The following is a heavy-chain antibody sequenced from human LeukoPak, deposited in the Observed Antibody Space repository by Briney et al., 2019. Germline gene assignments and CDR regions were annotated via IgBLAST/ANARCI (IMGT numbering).Heavy chain of an antibody. D-gene: IGHD3-22*01. J-gene: IGHJ4*02. CDR3: TSGVRGYYDSSGFPYFDY. CDR1: EFTFRHAW. CDR2: IKSKTDGGTG. Sequence: GGSLRLSCAASEFTFRHAWMSWVRQAPGKGLEWVGRIKSKTDGGTGDYAAPVKGRFAISRDDSKNTLYLQMISLKTEDTAVYHCTSGVRGYYDSSGFPYFDYWGQGTLVTVSS. V-gene: IGHV3-15*01.